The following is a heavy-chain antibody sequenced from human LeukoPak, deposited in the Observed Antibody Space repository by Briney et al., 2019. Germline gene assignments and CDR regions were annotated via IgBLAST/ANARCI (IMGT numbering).Heavy chain of an antibody. Sequence: VASVKVSCKASGYTFTSYDINWVRQATGQGLEWMGWMNPNSGNTGYAQKFQGRVTITRNTSISTAYMELSSLRSEDTAVYYCARGRGIRSWFDPWGQGTLVTVSS. CDR2: MNPNSGNT. J-gene: IGHJ5*02. D-gene: IGHD6-13*01. CDR3: ARGRGIRSWFDP. V-gene: IGHV1-8*03. CDR1: GYTFTSYD.